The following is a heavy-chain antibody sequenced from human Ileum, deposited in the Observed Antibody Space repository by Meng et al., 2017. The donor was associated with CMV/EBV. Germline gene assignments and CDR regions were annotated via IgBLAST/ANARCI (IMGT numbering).Heavy chain of an antibody. CDR2: IYYSGST. Sequence: SQTLSLTCTVPGGSIRSYYWSWIRQPPGKGLEWIGYIYYSGSTNYNPSLKSRVTISVDTSKNQFPLKLSSVTAADTAVYYCARAVSPFIDYDFCSGHNWFDPWGQGTLVTVSS. CDR1: GGSIRSYY. CDR3: ARAVSPFIDYDFCSGHNWFDP. D-gene: IGHD3-3*01. J-gene: IGHJ5*02. V-gene: IGHV4-59*01.